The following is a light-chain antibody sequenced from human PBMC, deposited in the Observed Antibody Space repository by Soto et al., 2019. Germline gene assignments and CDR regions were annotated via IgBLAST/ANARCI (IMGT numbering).Light chain of an antibody. CDR1: SSNIGAGYD. V-gene: IGLV1-40*01. Sequence: QSVLTQPPSVSGAPGQRVTISCTGSSSNIGAGYDVHWYQQLPGTAPKLLIYGNSNRPSGVPDRFSGSKSGTSASLAISGLQAEDEADYYCLAYDSSLSGVVFGGGTKVTLL. J-gene: IGLJ2*01. CDR3: LAYDSSLSGVV. CDR2: GNS.